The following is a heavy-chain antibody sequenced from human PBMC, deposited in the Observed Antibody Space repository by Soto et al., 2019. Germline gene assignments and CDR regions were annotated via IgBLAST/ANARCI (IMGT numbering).Heavy chain of an antibody. CDR2: ISYDGSNK. CDR3: ARELSYYYSSGSFDY. V-gene: IGHV3-30-3*01. J-gene: IGHJ4*02. Sequence: GGSLRLSCAASGFTFSSYAMHWVRQAPGKGLEWVAVISYDGSNKYYADPVKGRFTISRDNSKNTLYLQMNSLIADDTVVYYCARELSYYYSSGSFDYWGQGTLVTVSS. D-gene: IGHD3-10*01. CDR1: GFTFSSYA.